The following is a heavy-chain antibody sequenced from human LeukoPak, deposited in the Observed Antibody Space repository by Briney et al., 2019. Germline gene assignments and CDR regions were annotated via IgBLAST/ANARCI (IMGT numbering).Heavy chain of an antibody. CDR2: IKQDGSEK. CDR1: EFTFSTYL. CDR3: ARYMYYDFWSGYPF. J-gene: IGHJ4*02. D-gene: IGHD3-3*01. Sequence: GGSLRLSCAASEFTFSTYLMTWVRQAPGKGLEWVANIKQDGSEKYYADSVRGRFTISRDDGKKSLYLQMNSLRVEDTAVYYCARYMYYDFWSGYPFWGQGTLVTVSS. V-gene: IGHV3-7*01.